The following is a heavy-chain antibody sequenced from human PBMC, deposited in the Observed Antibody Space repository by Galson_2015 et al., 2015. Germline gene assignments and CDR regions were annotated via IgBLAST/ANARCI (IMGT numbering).Heavy chain of an antibody. D-gene: IGHD4-11*01. CDR2: ISYDGNDK. CDR3: ARPLTTVTQFDS. Sequence: SLRLSCAASGFTFRSYAMHWVRQAPGKGPEWVAVISYDGNDKYYADSVKDRFTISRDNSKNTLYLQMNSLRAEDTAIYYCARPLTTVTQFDSWGQGTLVTVSS. J-gene: IGHJ4*02. CDR1: GFTFRSYA. V-gene: IGHV3-30*01.